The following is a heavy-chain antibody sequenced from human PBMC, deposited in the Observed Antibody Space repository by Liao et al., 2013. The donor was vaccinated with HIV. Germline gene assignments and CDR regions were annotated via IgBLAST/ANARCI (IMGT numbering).Heavy chain of an antibody. CDR2: IYTSGST. CDR3: ARGGAAFYDFGSGSYTENYFDY. D-gene: IGHD3-3*01. J-gene: IGHJ4*02. CDR1: GGSISSYY. Sequence: QVQLQESGPGLVKPSETLSLTCTVSGGSISSYYWSWIRQPAGKGLEWIGRIYTSGSTNYNPSLKSRVTMSVDTSKNQLSLKLSSVTAADTAVYYCARGGAAFYDFGSGSYTENYFDYWGQGTLVTVSS. V-gene: IGHV4-4*07.